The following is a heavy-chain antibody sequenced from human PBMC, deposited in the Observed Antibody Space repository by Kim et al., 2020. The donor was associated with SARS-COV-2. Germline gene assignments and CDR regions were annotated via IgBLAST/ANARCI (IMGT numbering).Heavy chain of an antibody. CDR2: ISRDGTKK. J-gene: IGHJ4*02. V-gene: IGHV3-30*04. Sequence: GGSLRLSCAASRFSFKSFAFHWVRQAPGKGLQWLAVISRDGTKKFYADSVKGRFIISRDDSKNTMFLYLNTLRPEDTGVYYCARDLGVGEVWTELAYWGQGSLVTVSS. CDR3: ARDLGVGEVWTELAY. CDR1: RFSFKSFA. D-gene: IGHD3-10*01.